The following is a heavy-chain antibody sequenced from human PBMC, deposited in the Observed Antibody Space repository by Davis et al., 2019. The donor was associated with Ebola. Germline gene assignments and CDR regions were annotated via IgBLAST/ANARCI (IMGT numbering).Heavy chain of an antibody. V-gene: IGHV1-18*04. CDR2: ISAYNGNT. CDR3: ARTSIVGTTTTASDI. J-gene: IGHJ3*02. CDR1: GYTFGAYF. Sequence: ASVKVSCKASGYTFGAYFLHWVRQAPGQGLEWMGWISAYNGNTNYAQILQGRVTMTTDTSTGTAYMELRSLRSDDTAVYFCARTSIVGTTTTASDIWGQGTKVTVSS. D-gene: IGHD1-26*01.